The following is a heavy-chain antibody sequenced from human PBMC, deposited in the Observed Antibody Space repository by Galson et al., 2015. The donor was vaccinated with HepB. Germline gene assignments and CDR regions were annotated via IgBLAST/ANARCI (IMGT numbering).Heavy chain of an antibody. CDR2: ISGSGGTT. V-gene: IGHV3-23*01. CDR3: AKDRRYSSTWYPFDY. Sequence: SLRLSCAASGFTFSSYAMSWVRQAPGKGLEWVSAISGSGGTTYYADSVKGRFTISRDNSKNTLYLQMNSLRAEDTAVYYCAKDRRYSSTWYPFDYWGQGALVTVS. J-gene: IGHJ4*02. CDR1: GFTFSSYA. D-gene: IGHD6-13*01.